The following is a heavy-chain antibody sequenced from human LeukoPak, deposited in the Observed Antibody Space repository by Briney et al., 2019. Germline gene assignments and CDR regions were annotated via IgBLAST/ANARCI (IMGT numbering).Heavy chain of an antibody. CDR2: IYHSGST. CDR1: GGSISSSNW. Sequence: SETLSLTCAVSGGSISSSNWWSWVRQPPGKGLEWIGEIYHSGSTNYNPSLKSRVTISVDKSKNQFSLKLSSVTAADTAVYYCARVGAAAGYWYFDLWGRGTLVTVSS. CDR3: ARVGAAAGYWYFDL. J-gene: IGHJ2*01. D-gene: IGHD6-13*01. V-gene: IGHV4-4*02.